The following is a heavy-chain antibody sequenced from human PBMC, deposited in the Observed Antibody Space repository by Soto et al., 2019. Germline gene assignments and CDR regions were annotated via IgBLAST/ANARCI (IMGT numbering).Heavy chain of an antibody. CDR1: GFTFNNYA. CDR2: ISGGGGST. J-gene: IGHJ4*02. Sequence: GGSLRLSCAASGFTFNNYAMSWVRQAPGKGLEWVSAISGGGGSTYYADPVKGRFTVSRDNSKNTLSLQMSSLRAEDTAVYYCAKEGQYDILSGYYYYWGQGTLVTVSS. V-gene: IGHV3-23*01. CDR3: AKEGQYDILSGYYYY. D-gene: IGHD3-9*01.